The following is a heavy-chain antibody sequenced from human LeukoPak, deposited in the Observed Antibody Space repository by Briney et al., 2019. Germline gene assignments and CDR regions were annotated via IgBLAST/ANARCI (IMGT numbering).Heavy chain of an antibody. Sequence: SETLSLTCAVFGGSISNGNWWSWVRQPPGKGLEWIGEIYHSGSTNYNPSLKSRFTISVDKPKNRFSLNLISVTAADTAVYYCARDGVAGYSLGFWGQGILVTVSS. CDR1: GGSISNGNW. CDR3: ARDGVAGYSLGF. CDR2: IYHSGST. D-gene: IGHD6-19*01. V-gene: IGHV4-4*02. J-gene: IGHJ4*02.